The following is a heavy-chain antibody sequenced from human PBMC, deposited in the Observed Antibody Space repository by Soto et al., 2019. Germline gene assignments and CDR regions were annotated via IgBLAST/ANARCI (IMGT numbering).Heavy chain of an antibody. D-gene: IGHD3-10*01. CDR2: IYYSGST. J-gene: IGHJ3*02. CDR1: GGSISSYY. CDR3: ARRRMVREDDAFDI. Sequence: PSETLSLTCTVSGGSISSYYWSWIRQPPGKGLEWIGYIYYSGSTSYNPSLKSRVTISVDTSKNQFSLKLSSVTAADTAVYYCARRRMVREDDAFDIWGQGTMVTVS. V-gene: IGHV4-59*08.